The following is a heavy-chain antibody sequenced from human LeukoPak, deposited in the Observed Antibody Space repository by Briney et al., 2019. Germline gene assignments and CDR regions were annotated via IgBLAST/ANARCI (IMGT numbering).Heavy chain of an antibody. CDR1: GFTFSNAW. J-gene: IGHJ4*02. CDR2: IKSKTDGGTT. D-gene: IGHD4-17*01. CDR3: TTDGATVTTFSSFDY. V-gene: IGHV3-15*01. Sequence: GGSLRLSCAASGFTFSNAWMSWVRQAPGKGLEWLGRIKSKTDGGTTDYAAPVKGRFTISRDDSKNTLYLQMNSLKTEDTAVYYCTTDGATVTTFSSFDYWGQGTLVTVSS.